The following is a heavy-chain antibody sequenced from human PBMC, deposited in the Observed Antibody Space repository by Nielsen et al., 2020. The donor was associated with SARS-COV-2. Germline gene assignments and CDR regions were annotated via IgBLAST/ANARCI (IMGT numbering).Heavy chain of an antibody. CDR3: ARVVGCSSTSCYDFIDY. CDR1: GGSISSSNW. V-gene: IGHV4-4*02. Sequence: SETLSLTCAVSGGSISSSNWWSWVRQPPGKGLKWIGEIYHSGSTNYNPSLKSRVTISVDKSKNQFSLKLSSVTAADTAVYYCARVVGCSSTSCYDFIDYWGQGTLVTVSS. CDR2: IYHSGST. J-gene: IGHJ4*02. D-gene: IGHD2-2*01.